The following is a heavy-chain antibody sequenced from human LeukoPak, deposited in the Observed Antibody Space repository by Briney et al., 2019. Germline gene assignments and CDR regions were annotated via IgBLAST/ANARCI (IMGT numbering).Heavy chain of an antibody. V-gene: IGHV3-21*01. D-gene: IGHD3-10*01. CDR2: ISSSSSYR. CDR3: ARDLHPGEHTDAFDI. Sequence: PGGSLRLSCAASEFSVGSNYMTWVRQAPGKGLEWFSSISSSSSYRYYEESVKGRFSISRDNARNSLYLQMNSLRAEDTAVYYCARDLHPGEHTDAFDIWGQGTMVTVSS. J-gene: IGHJ3*02. CDR1: EFSVGSNY.